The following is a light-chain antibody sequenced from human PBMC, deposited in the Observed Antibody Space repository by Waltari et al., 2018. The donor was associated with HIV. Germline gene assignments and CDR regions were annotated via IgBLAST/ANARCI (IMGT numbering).Light chain of an antibody. Sequence: SALTQPASVSGSPGQSITSSCTGTSSDVGSYYLVSWYQQHPGKAPKLMIYEVNKRPSGVSNRFSGSKSGNTASLTISGLQAEDEADFYCCSYAGSSTLVFGGGTKLTVL. CDR2: EVN. CDR1: SSDVGSYYL. V-gene: IGLV2-23*02. CDR3: CSYAGSSTLV. J-gene: IGLJ3*02.